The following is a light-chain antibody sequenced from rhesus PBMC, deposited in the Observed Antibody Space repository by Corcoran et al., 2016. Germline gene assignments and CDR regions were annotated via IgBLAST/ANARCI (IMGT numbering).Light chain of an antibody. Sequence: DIQMTQSPSSLSASVGDRVTITCRASQTISSYLAWYQQKQGKVPKLLISTAATLQRGVPSRFSGGGSGTDFTLTISSLQPEDFATYYCQQHNSHPWTFGQGTKVEIK. V-gene: IGKV1-44*03. CDR1: QTISSY. CDR2: TAA. J-gene: IGKJ1*01. CDR3: QQHNSHPWT.